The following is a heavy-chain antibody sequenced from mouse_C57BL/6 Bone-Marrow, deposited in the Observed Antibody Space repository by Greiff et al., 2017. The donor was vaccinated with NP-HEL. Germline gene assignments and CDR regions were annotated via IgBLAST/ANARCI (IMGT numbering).Heavy chain of an antibody. CDR1: GYTFTSYG. J-gene: IGHJ3*01. CDR2: IYIGSGYT. D-gene: IGHD1-1*01. V-gene: IGHV1-58*01. Sequence: VHVKQSGAELVRPGSSVKMSCKTSGYTFTSYGINWVKQRPGQGLEWIGYIYIGSGYTEYNEKFKGKATLTADTSYSTAYMQLSSLTSEDSAIYFCARYGGSSQFAYWGQGTLVTVSA. CDR3: ARYGGSSQFAY.